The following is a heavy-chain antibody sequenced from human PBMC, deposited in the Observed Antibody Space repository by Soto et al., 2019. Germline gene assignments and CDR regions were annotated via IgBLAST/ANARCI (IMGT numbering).Heavy chain of an antibody. Sequence: EVQLLESGGGLVQPGGSLRLSCAASGFTFSSYAMSWVRQAPGKGLEWVSAISGSGGSTYYADSVKGRFIISRDNSKNTLYLQMNSLRAEDTAVYYCAKAIAARLSTFPDYWGQGTLVTVSS. CDR2: ISGSGGST. CDR3: AKAIAARLSTFPDY. J-gene: IGHJ4*02. V-gene: IGHV3-23*01. CDR1: GFTFSSYA. D-gene: IGHD6-6*01.